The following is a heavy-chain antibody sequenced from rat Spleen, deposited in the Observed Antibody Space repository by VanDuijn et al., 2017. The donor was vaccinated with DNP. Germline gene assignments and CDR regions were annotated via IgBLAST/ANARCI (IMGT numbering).Heavy chain of an antibody. CDR1: GYSITSNY. Sequence: EVQLQESGSGLVKPSQSLSLTCSATGYSITSNYWGWIRKFPGNKMEYVGHISYSVSTNYNPSLKSLISITRDTSKNLFFLQLESVTNEDTAMYYCGRWTRYFDYWGQGVMVTVSS. CDR3: GRWTRYFDY. V-gene: IGHV3-1*01. J-gene: IGHJ2*01. D-gene: IGHD1-7*01. CDR2: ISYSVST.